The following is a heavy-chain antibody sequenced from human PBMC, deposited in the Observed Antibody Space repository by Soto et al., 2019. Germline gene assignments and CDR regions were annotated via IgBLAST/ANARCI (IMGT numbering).Heavy chain of an antibody. CDR3: ARDPRIGSTDYGLDV. J-gene: IGHJ6*02. Sequence: GGSLRLSCAASGFTFGSFWMPWVRQVPGKGLVWVSRLNSEGSSTAYADSLKGRFTISRDNAKNTLYLQVTSLRADDPDVYYCARDPRIGSTDYGLDVWGQGTTVTVSS. D-gene: IGHD1-1*01. CDR1: GFTFGSFW. CDR2: LNSEGSST. V-gene: IGHV3-74*01.